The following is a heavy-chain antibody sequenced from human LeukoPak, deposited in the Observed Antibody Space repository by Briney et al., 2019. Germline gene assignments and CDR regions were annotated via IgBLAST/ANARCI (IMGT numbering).Heavy chain of an antibody. CDR3: ARVSVGYNVHCFDY. CDR2: ISSSSSYI. V-gene: IGHV3-21*01. J-gene: IGHJ4*02. D-gene: IGHD5-24*01. Sequence: PGGSLRLSCAASGFTFSSYSMNWVRQAPGNGLEWVSSISSSSSYIYYADSVKGRFTISRDNAKNSLYLQMNSLRAEDTAVYYCARVSVGYNVHCFDYWGQGTLVTVSS. CDR1: GFTFSSYS.